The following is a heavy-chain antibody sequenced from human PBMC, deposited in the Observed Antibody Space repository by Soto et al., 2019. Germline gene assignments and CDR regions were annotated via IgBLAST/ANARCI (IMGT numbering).Heavy chain of an antibody. Sequence: PGGSLRLSCAASGFTLSSYSMNWVRQAPGKGLEWVSYISSSSSYIYYADSVKGRFTISRDNAKNSLYLQMNSLRAEDTAVYYCARGPMQFAFFDYWGQGTLVTVSS. J-gene: IGHJ4*02. V-gene: IGHV3-21*01. CDR1: GFTLSSYS. CDR2: ISSSSSYI. D-gene: IGHD3-10*01. CDR3: ARGPMQFAFFDY.